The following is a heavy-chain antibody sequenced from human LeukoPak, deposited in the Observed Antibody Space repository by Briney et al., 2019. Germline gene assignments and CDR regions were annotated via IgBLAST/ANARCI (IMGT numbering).Heavy chain of an antibody. V-gene: IGHV1-69*04. CDR3: ARDRGYYYDSSGYYNAFDI. Sequence: GASMKVSCKASGGTFSSYAISWVRQAPGQGLEWMGRIIPIFGIANYAQKFQGRVTITADKSTSTAYMELSSLRSEDTAVYYCARDRGYYYDSSGYYNAFDIWGQGTMVTVSS. CDR2: IIPIFGIA. J-gene: IGHJ3*02. CDR1: GGTFSSYA. D-gene: IGHD3-22*01.